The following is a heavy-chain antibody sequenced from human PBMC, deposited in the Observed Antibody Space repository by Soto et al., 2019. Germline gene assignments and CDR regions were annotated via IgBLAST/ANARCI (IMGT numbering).Heavy chain of an antibody. V-gene: IGHV3-48*03. D-gene: IGHD6-13*01. J-gene: IGHJ5*02. CDR2: ISHTDRLT. CDR1: GFTFSYYE. Sequence: EVQLAESGGDLVQPGGSLRLSCIGSGFTFSYYEMNWVRQAPGKGLERVALISHTDRLTHYPDSVRGRFTISRDNAKNSLYLHMTSLRVEDTAVYYCARDTGRASADLWGQGTLVTVSS. CDR3: ARDTGRASADL.